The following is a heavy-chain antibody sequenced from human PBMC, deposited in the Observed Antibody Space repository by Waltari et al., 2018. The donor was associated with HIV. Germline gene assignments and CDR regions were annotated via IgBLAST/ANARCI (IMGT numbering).Heavy chain of an antibody. CDR1: GGSISSSSYS. J-gene: IGHJ4*02. Sequence: QLQLQESGPGLVKPSATLSLTCTVSGGSISSSSYSWGWIRQPPGKGLEWIGSIYYSGSTYYNPSLKSRVTISVDTSKNQFSLKLSSVTAADTAVYYCARHSLTYYYDSSGYSVAFDYWGQGTLVTVSS. V-gene: IGHV4-39*01. D-gene: IGHD3-22*01. CDR3: ARHSLTYYYDSSGYSVAFDY. CDR2: IYYSGST.